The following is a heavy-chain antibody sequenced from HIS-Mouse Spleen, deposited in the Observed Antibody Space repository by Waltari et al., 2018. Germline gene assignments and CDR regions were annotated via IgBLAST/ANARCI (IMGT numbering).Heavy chain of an antibody. CDR3: ARDRELYFDY. V-gene: IGHV4-39*07. J-gene: IGHJ4*02. CDR1: GGPSSSSSYY. Sequence: QLQLQESGPGLVKPSETLSLTCTVSGGPSSSSSYYWGWLRQPPGKGLEWIGSIYYSGSTYYNPSLKSRVTISVDTSKNQFSLKLSSVTAADTAVYYCARDRELYFDYWGQGTLVTVSS. D-gene: IGHD1-26*01. CDR2: IYYSGST.